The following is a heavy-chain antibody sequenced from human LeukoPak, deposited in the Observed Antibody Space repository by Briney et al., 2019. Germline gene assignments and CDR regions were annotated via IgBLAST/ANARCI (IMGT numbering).Heavy chain of an antibody. J-gene: IGHJ4*02. Sequence: PSETLSLTCAVYGGSFSGYYWSGIRQPPGKGLEWIGEINHSGSTNYNPSLKSRVTISVDTSKNQFSLKLSSVTAADTAVYYCASPHCSSTSCYYYFDYWGQGTLVTVSS. D-gene: IGHD2-2*01. CDR1: GGSFSGYY. V-gene: IGHV4-34*01. CDR2: INHSGST. CDR3: ASPHCSSTSCYYYFDY.